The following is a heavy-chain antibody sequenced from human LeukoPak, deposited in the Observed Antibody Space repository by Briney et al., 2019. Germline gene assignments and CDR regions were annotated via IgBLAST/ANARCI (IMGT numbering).Heavy chain of an antibody. CDR2: IHYSGST. J-gene: IGHJ6*02. CDR1: GGSISSYY. D-gene: IGHD6-19*01. CDR3: ARHEPYRVPVAGTYYSYPMDV. Sequence: PSETLSLTCSVSGGSISSYYWSWIRQPPGKGLEWIAYIHYSGSTNYNPSLKSRLTISVDTSKNQFSLKLTSVTAADTAVYYCARHEPYRVPVAGTYYSYPMDVWGQGTTATVSS. V-gene: IGHV4-59*08.